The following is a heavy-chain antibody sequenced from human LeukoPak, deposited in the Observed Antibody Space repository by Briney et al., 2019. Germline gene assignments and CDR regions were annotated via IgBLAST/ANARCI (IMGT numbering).Heavy chain of an antibody. V-gene: IGHV4-34*01. Sequence: PSETLSLTCAVYGGSFSGYYWSWIRQPPGKGLEWIGEINHSGSTNYNPSLKSRVTISVDTPKNQFSLKLSPVTAADTAVYYCARWAFWTGYHYVLQSTPYYFDYWGQGTLVTVSS. CDR1: GGSFSGYY. CDR3: ARWAFWTGYHYVLQSTPYYFDY. CDR2: INHSGST. J-gene: IGHJ4*02. D-gene: IGHD3/OR15-3a*01.